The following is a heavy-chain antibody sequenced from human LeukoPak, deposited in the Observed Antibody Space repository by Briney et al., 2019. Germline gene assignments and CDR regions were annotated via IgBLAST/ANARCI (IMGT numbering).Heavy chain of an antibody. J-gene: IGHJ3*02. Sequence: SETLSLTCTVSGSSISSYYWNWIRQPAGRGLEWIGRIYTSGSTNYNASLKSRVTMSVDTSKNQLSLKLNSVTAADTAVYYCARDDRSIGHAFEIWGQGTMVTVSS. CDR1: GSSISSYY. CDR3: ARDDRSIGHAFEI. CDR2: IYTSGST. V-gene: IGHV4-4*07. D-gene: IGHD3-16*01.